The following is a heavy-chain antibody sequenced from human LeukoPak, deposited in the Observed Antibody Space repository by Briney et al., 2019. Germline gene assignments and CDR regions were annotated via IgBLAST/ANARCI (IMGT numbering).Heavy chain of an antibody. D-gene: IGHD5-12*01. J-gene: IGHJ4*02. V-gene: IGHV1-2*02. Sequence: GSVKVSCKAPGYTFTGYYMHWERQAPGQGLEWMGWINPNSGGTNYAQKLQGRVTMTTDTSTSTAYMELRSLRSDDTAVYYCARDQRCYDFGSYIDYWGQGTLVTFSS. CDR1: GYTFTGYY. CDR3: ARDQRCYDFGSYIDY. CDR2: INPNSGGT.